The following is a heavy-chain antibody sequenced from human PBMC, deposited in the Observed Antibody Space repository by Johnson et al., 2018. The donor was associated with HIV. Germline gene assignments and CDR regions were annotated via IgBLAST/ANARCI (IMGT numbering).Heavy chain of an antibody. D-gene: IGHD2-2*01. Sequence: QVQLVESGGGVVQPGRSLRLSCAASGFTFRRYGMHWVRQAPGKGLEWVAVISYDGSNKYYADSVKGRFTISRDNAKNSLYLQMNSLRAEDTAMYYCARYGLSYAFDIWGQGTVLTVSS. V-gene: IGHV3-30*19. CDR3: ARYGLSYAFDI. J-gene: IGHJ3*02. CDR2: ISYDGSNK. CDR1: GFTFRRYG.